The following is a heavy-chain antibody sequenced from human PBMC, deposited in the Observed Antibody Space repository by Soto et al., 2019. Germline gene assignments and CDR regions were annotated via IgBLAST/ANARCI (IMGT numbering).Heavy chain of an antibody. D-gene: IGHD4-17*01. CDR3: AKDRVTTVTTKTFDY. CDR2: LSASGTST. J-gene: IGHJ4*02. CDR1: GFTFSSYA. V-gene: IGHV3-23*01. Sequence: EVQLLESGGGLVQPGGSLRLPCAPSGFTFSSYAMSWVRQAPGKGLEWVSALSASGTSTYYADSVKGRFTISRDNSKNTLYLQLNSLGAEDTAVYYCAKDRVTTVTTKTFDYWGQGTLVTVSS.